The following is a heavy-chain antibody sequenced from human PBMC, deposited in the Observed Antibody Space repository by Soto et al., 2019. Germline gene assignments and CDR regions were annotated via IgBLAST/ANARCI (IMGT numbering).Heavy chain of an antibody. CDR2: IIPFLSAT. CDR3: ARGEDDYGDFGSMDV. V-gene: IGHV1-69*01. D-gene: IGHD4-17*01. J-gene: IGHJ6*02. CDR1: GGHFDRFA. Sequence: QVQLVQSGAEVKKPGSSVKVSCRASGGHFDRFALSWLRQAHGQGLEWMGGIIPFLSATTYAQKFQGRGTITADESASTLYLELRSLTSDDTAVYYCARGEDDYGDFGSMDVWGQGTSVTVSS.